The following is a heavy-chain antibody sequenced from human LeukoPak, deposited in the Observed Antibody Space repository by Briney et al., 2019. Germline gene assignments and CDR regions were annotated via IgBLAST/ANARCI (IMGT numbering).Heavy chain of an antibody. D-gene: IGHD6-13*01. Sequence: TGGSLRLSCVASGFAFDTYAMTWVRQVPGRGLEWISSITSRSTYTYYADSVKGRFTISRDNAKNSLYLQMDSLRAEDTAIFYCARGLAAAASCFDFWGQGTLVTVSS. V-gene: IGHV3-21*01. CDR1: GFAFDTYA. CDR2: ITSRSTYT. J-gene: IGHJ4*02. CDR3: ARGLAAAASCFDF.